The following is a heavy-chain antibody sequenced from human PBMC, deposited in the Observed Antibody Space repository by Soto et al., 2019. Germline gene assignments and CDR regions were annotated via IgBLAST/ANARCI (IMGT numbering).Heavy chain of an antibody. CDR3: TTLYCSGGSCYSS. J-gene: IGHJ4*02. D-gene: IGHD2-15*01. V-gene: IGHV3-73*01. CDR2: IRSKANSYAT. CDR1: GFTFSGSA. Sequence: GGSLRLSCAASGFTFSGSAMHWVRQASGKGLEWVGRIRSKANSYATAYAASVKGRFTISRDDSKNTAYLQMNSLKTEDTAVYYCTTLYCSGGSCYSSWGQGTLVTVSS.